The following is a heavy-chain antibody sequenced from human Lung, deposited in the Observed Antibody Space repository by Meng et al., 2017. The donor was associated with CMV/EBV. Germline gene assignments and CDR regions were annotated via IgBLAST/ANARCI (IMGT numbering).Heavy chain of an antibody. CDR2: IYYSGST. D-gene: IGHD3-3*01. J-gene: IGHJ5*02. Sequence: SETLSLXCTVSGGSISSSSYYWGWVRQPPGKGLEWIGSIYYSGSTYYNPSLKSRVTISLYTSKNQFSLKLSSVTAADTAVYYCARDYTYDFWSGQYGGKRGVDPWXQGTLVTVSS. V-gene: IGHV4-39*07. CDR3: ARDYTYDFWSGQYGGKRGVDP. CDR1: GGSISSSSYY.